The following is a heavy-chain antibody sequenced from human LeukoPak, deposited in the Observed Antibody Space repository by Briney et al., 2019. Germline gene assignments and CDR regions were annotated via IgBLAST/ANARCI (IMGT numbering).Heavy chain of an antibody. V-gene: IGHV4-59*01. CDR3: ARQGGVRGYYGSGSYYYDY. J-gene: IGHJ4*02. CDR2: LRNSGNT. Sequence: SETLSLTCTVSGGSLSTYYWTWIRQSPGKGLEWIGYLRNSGNTIYSPSLNSRVTISVDTSKNQFSLKLRSVTAADTAVYYCARQGGVRGYYGSGSYYYDYWGRGTLVTVSS. CDR1: GGSLSTYY. D-gene: IGHD3-10*01.